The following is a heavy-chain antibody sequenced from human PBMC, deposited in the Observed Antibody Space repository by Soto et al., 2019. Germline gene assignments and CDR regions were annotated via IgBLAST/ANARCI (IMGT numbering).Heavy chain of an antibody. Sequence: LRLSCAASGFTFSSYSMNWVRQAPGKGLEWVSSISSSSSYIYYADSVKGRFTISRDNAKNSLYLQMNSLRAEDTAVYYCARDLTMTSMYDAFDIWGQGTMVTVSS. D-gene: IGHD4-17*01. CDR1: GFTFSSYS. CDR2: ISSSSSYI. J-gene: IGHJ3*02. V-gene: IGHV3-21*01. CDR3: ARDLTMTSMYDAFDI.